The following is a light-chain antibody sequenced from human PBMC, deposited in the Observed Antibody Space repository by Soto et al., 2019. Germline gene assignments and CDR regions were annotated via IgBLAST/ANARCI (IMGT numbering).Light chain of an antibody. Sequence: DIQMTQSPSSVSASVGDRVTVTCRASQGISSWLAWYQKKPGKAPELLIYAASTLQSGVPSRFSGSGSGTDFTLTISCLQSEDFATYYCQQYYSFPITFGQGTRLEIK. CDR3: QQYYSFPIT. V-gene: IGKV1-12*01. J-gene: IGKJ5*01. CDR1: QGISSW. CDR2: AAS.